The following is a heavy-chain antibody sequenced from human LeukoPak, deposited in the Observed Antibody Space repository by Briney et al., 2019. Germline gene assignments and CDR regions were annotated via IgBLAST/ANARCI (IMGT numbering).Heavy chain of an antibody. CDR2: ITGSGDTT. CDR1: GFIFRNYA. D-gene: IGHD3-9*01. Sequence: LGASLRLSCAASGFIFRNYAMSWVRPAPGKGLEWVSAITGSGDTTYYADSVKGRFTISRDNSKNTLYVEMNTLRAEDTAVYYCAKGGDYDILTGYYVSDFWGQGTLVTVSS. V-gene: IGHV3-23*01. CDR3: AKGGDYDILTGYYVSDF. J-gene: IGHJ4*02.